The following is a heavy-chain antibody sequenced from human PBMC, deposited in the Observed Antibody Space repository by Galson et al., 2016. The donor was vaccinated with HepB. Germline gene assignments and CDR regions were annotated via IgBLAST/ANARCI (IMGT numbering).Heavy chain of an antibody. CDR2: IYYSGNT. CDR1: GGSISSDYY. J-gene: IGHJ4*02. V-gene: IGHV4-31*03. CDR3: ARGRESRFYYYDH. Sequence: TLSLTCTVSGGSISSDYYWSWIRQHPEQVLEWIGYIYYSGNTYYNPSLKSRVSISLDTSKNQFSLKMSSVTAADPAVYCCARGRESRFYYYDHWGPGTLVTVSS. D-gene: IGHD5-24*01.